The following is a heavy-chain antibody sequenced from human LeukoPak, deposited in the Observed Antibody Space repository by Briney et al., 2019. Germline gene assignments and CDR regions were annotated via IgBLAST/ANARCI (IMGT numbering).Heavy chain of an antibody. D-gene: IGHD6-13*01. CDR2: ISDSGGST. CDR1: GFTFGSYA. Sequence: GGSLRLSCAASGFTFGSYAMSWVRQAPGKGLEWVSTISDSGGSTYYADSVKGRFTISRDNSKNTLYLLMNSLRAEDTAVYYCARTRWSSSWYYFDSWGQGTLVTVSS. V-gene: IGHV3-23*01. CDR3: ARTRWSSSWYYFDS. J-gene: IGHJ4*02.